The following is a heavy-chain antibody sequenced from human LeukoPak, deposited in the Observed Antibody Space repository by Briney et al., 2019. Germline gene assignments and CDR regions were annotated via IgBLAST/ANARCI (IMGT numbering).Heavy chain of an antibody. CDR2: IYYSGGT. Sequence: PSETLSLTCTVSGGSISSGGYYWSWIRQHPGKGLEWIGYIYYSGGTYYNPSLKSRVTISVDTSKNQFSLKLSSVTAADTAVYYCARGPEDDTVSHFDYWGQGTLVTASS. J-gene: IGHJ4*02. CDR1: GGSISSGGYY. D-gene: IGHD4-17*01. CDR3: ARGPEDDTVSHFDY. V-gene: IGHV4-31*03.